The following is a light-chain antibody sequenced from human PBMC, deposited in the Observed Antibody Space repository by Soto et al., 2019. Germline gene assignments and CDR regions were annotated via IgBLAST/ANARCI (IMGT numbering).Light chain of an antibody. CDR3: QQYNNWPET. J-gene: IGKJ1*01. CDR1: ESVSTN. Sequence: EIEMTQSPATLSLAPGERVTLSCRASESVSTNLAWYQQKPGQAPRLLIYGASTRATGIPARFSGSGSGTEFTLTISSPQSEDFAVYYCQQYNNWPETFGQGTKVDIK. V-gene: IGKV3-15*01. CDR2: GAS.